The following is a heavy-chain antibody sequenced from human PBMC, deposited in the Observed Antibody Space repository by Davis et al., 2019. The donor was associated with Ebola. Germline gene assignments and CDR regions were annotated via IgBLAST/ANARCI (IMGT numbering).Heavy chain of an antibody. CDR2: FYYSGST. CDR1: GGSISSTY. Sequence: SETLSPTCTLSGGSISSTYWAWIRQPPGKGLEWIGSFYYSGSTYYNPSLKSRVTMSVDTSKNQFSLKLKSVTAADTAVYYCARLRGSLYLHYWGQGTLVSVSS. CDR3: ARLRGSLYLHY. D-gene: IGHD1-1*01. J-gene: IGHJ4*02. V-gene: IGHV4-39*01.